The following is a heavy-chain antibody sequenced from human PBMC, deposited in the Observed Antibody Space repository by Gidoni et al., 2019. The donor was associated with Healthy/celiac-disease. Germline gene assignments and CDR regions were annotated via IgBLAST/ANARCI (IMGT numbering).Heavy chain of an antibody. CDR1: GFTFSDYY. CDR3: ASWGWELLKYPFDP. CDR2: ISSSGSTI. D-gene: IGHD1-26*01. Sequence: QVQLVESGGGLVKPGGSLRLYCAASGFTFSDYYMSWIRQAQGKGLEWVSYISSSGSTIYYADSVKGRFTISRDNAKNSLYLQMNSLRAEDTAVYYCASWGWELLKYPFDPWGQGTLVTVSS. J-gene: IGHJ5*02. V-gene: IGHV3-11*01.